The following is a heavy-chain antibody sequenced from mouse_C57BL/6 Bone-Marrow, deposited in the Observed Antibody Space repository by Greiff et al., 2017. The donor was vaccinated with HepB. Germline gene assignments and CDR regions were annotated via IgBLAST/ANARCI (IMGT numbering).Heavy chain of an antibody. CDR2: ISSGSSTI. Sequence: VQLQQSGGGLVKPGGSLKLSCAASGFTFSDYGMHWVRQAPEKGLEWVAYISSGSSTIYYADTVKGRFTISRDNAKNTLFLQMTSLRSEDTAMYYCARPRNYYGSTYFDYWGQGTTLTVSS. CDR3: ARPRNYYGSTYFDY. V-gene: IGHV5-17*01. CDR1: GFTFSDYG. J-gene: IGHJ2*01. D-gene: IGHD1-1*01.